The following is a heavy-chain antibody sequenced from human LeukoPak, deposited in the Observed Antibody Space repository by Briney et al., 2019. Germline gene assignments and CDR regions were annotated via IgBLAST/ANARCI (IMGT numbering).Heavy chain of an antibody. D-gene: IGHD3-22*01. Sequence: GASVKVSCKASGYTFTSYGISWVRQAPGQGLEWMGWISAYNGNTNYAQKLQGRVTMTTDTSTSTAYMELRSLRSDDTAVYYCARGITMIVVDAYYFDYWGQGTLVTVSS. V-gene: IGHV1-18*01. CDR1: GYTFTSYG. J-gene: IGHJ4*02. CDR2: ISAYNGNT. CDR3: ARGITMIVVDAYYFDY.